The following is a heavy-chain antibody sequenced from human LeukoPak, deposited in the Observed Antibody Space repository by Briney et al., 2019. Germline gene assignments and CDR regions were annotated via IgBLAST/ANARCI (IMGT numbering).Heavy chain of an antibody. CDR2: ISSSSSHI. CDR1: GFIFSIYT. Sequence: GGSLRLSCAAYGFIFSIYTMNWVRQAPGKGLEWVSCISSSSSHIYYADSVKGRFTISRDNAKNSLYLQMNSLRAEGTAVYYCAELGITMIGGVWGKGTTVTISS. D-gene: IGHD3-10*02. CDR3: AELGITMIGGV. J-gene: IGHJ6*04. V-gene: IGHV3-21*01.